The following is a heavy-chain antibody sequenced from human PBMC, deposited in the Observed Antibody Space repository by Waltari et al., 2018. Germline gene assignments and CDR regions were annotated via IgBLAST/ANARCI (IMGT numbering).Heavy chain of an antibody. CDR1: GGSVSRGSYY. CDR2: IYYSGST. J-gene: IGHJ5*02. CDR3: ARDRGGYYGKNWFDP. D-gene: IGHD3-22*01. Sequence: QVQLQESGPGLVKPSETLSLTCTVSGGSVSRGSYYWSWIRQPPGKGLEWIGYIYYSGSTNYNPSLKSRVTISVDTSKNQFSLKLSSVTAADTAVYYCARDRGGYYGKNWFDPWGQGTLVTVSS. V-gene: IGHV4-61*01.